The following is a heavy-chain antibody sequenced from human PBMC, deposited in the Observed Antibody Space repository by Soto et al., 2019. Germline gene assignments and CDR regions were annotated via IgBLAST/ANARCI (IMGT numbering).Heavy chain of an antibody. CDR1: GYNFDAYI. J-gene: IGHJ6*02. CDR2: INPRGLTK. CDR3: ATWYGNHYFGLDV. V-gene: IGHV3-48*01. D-gene: IGHD6-13*01. Sequence: TGGSLRLSCAASGYNFDAYIMNWVRQAPGKGLEWVSSINPRGLTKFYADSVRGRFTISRDDASSSLFLQMNNLRAEDTAVYYCATWYGNHYFGLDVWGQGTTVTVSS.